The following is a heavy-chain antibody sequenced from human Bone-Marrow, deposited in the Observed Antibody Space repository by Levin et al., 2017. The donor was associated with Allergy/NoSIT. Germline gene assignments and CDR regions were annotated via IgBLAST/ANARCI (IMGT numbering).Heavy chain of an antibody. CDR1: GGTFSSYV. Sequence: SVKVSCKASGGTFSSYVVSWVRQAPGQGLEWMGGMIPILGTTYDAQKFQGRVSITADGSTSTAYMELRSLRSEDTALYFCARGVYYYYYMDVWGTGTTVTVSS. J-gene: IGHJ6*03. CDR2: MIPILGTT. CDR3: ARGVYYYYYMDV. V-gene: IGHV1-69*13.